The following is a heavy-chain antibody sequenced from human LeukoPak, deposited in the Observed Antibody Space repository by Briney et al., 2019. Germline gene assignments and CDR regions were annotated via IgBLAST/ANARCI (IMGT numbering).Heavy chain of an antibody. D-gene: IGHD6-13*01. CDR1: GFTFSSYG. J-gene: IGHJ4*02. CDR3: ARESEIAAAGISSGVFFDY. CDR2: IWYDGSNK. V-gene: IGHV3-33*01. Sequence: GRSLRLSCAASGFTFSSYGMHWVRQAPGKGLEWVAVIWYDGSNKYYADSVKGRFTISRDNSKNTLYLQMNSLRAEDTAVYYCARESEIAAAGISSGVFFDYWGQGTLVTVSS.